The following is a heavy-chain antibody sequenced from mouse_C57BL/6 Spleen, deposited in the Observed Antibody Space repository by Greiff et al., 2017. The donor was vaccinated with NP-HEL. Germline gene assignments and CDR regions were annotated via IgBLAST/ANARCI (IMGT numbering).Heavy chain of an antibody. CDR1: GYTFTSYG. V-gene: IGHV1-81*01. D-gene: IGHD3-2*02. CDR3: ARRPTAQATYWFAY. Sequence: QAQLQQSGAELARPGASVKLSCKASGYTFTSYGISWVKQRTGQGLEWIGEIYPRSGNTYYNEKFKGKATLTADKSSSTAYMELRSLTSEDSAVYFCARRPTAQATYWFAYWGQGTLVTVSA. CDR2: IYPRSGNT. J-gene: IGHJ3*01.